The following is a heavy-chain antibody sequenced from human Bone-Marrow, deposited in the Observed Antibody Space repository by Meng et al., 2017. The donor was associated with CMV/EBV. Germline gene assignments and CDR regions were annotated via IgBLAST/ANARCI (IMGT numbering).Heavy chain of an antibody. CDR2: INPNSGGT. CDR3: ARGGDDCSSTTCYYY. V-gene: IGHV1-2*02. J-gene: IGHJ4*02. D-gene: IGHD2-2*01. CDR1: GYTFTGYY. Sequence: ASVKVSCKASGYTFTGYYIHWVRQAPGQGLEWMGSINPNSGGTNYAQKFQGRVTMTRDTSINTAYMELSRLRSDDTAVYYCARGGDDCSSTTCYYYWGQGTLVTVSS.